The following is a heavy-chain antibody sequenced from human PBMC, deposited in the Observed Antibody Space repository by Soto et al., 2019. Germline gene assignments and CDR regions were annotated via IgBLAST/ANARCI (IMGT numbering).Heavy chain of an antibody. D-gene: IGHD2-2*01. CDR3: ARQDCSSTSCYGSRGWFDR. Sequence: LGESLKISCKGSGYSFTSYWIGWVRQMPWKGLEWMGIIYPGDSYTRYSPSFQGQVTISADKSISTAYLQWSSLKASDTAMYYCARQDCSSTSCYGSRGWFDRLGKGTLVTVSS. V-gene: IGHV5-51*01. J-gene: IGHJ5*02. CDR1: GYSFTSYW. CDR2: IYPGDSYT.